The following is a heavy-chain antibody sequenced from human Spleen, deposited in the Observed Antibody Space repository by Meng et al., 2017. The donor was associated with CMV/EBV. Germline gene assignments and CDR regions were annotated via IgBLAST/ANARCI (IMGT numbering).Heavy chain of an antibody. J-gene: IGHJ6*02. Sequence: GGSLRLSCAASGFTFSSYRMHWVRQAPGKGLVWVSRINSDGSSTSYADSVKGRFTISRDNAKNTLYLQMNSLRAEDTAVYYCARGELRQLRNYYGMDVWGQGTTVTVSS. D-gene: IGHD3-10*01. CDR1: GFTFSSYR. CDR2: INSDGSST. CDR3: ARGELRQLRNYYGMDV. V-gene: IGHV3-74*01.